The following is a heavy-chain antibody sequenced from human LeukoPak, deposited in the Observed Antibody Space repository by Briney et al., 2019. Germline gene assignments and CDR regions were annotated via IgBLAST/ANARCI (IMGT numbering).Heavy chain of an antibody. CDR2: INPNSGNT. Sequence: ASVKVSCKASGYTFTDYYMEWVRQAPGQGLEWMGWINPNSGNTGYAQTFHDRVTMTRDTSISTAYMELSRLRSNDTAVYYCARRLVDSDDGYDVWGQGTMVAVS. CDR3: ARRLVDSDDGYDV. J-gene: IGHJ3*01. D-gene: IGHD1-26*01. CDR1: GYTFTDYY. V-gene: IGHV1-2*02.